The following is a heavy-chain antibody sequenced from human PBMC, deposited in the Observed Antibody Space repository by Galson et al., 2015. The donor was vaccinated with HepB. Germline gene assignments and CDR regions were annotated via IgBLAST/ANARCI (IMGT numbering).Heavy chain of an antibody. CDR1: GFTFSTHA. V-gene: IGHV3-23*01. CDR2: ISGSGGST. CDR3: AKSPLLLPKYMDV. J-gene: IGHJ6*03. Sequence: SLRLSCAASGFTFSTHAMSWVRQAPGKGLEWVSGISGSGGSTYYADSVKGRFTISRDNSKNTLFLQMNSLRAEDTAVYYCAKSPLLLPKYMDVWGKGTTVTVSS.